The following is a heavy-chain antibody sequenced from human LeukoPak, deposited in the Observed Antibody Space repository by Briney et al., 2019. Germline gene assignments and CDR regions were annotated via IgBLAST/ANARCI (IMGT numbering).Heavy chain of an antibody. D-gene: IGHD3-22*01. Sequence: GGSLRLSCAASGFTFSSYAMSCVRQAPGKGLEWVSAISGSGGSTYYADSVKGRFTISRDNSKNTLYLQMNSLRAEDTAVYYCAKGTRRGGYGDYWGQGTLVTVSS. V-gene: IGHV3-23*01. CDR1: GFTFSSYA. CDR3: AKGTRRGGYGDY. J-gene: IGHJ4*02. CDR2: ISGSGGST.